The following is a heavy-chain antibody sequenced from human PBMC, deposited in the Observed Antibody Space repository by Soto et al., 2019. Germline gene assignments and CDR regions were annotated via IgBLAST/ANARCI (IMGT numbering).Heavy chain of an antibody. CDR1: GYTFTDAW. V-gene: IGHV5-51*01. CDR2: VYPGDSQT. CDR3: ARQKGY. J-gene: IGHJ4*02. Sequence: XESLKISCKASGYTFTDAWIGWVRQMPGKGLEWMGIVYPGDSQTRYNPSFQGQITISADKSITTAYLQWTSLKASDSAMYYCARQKGYWGQGTLVTVSS.